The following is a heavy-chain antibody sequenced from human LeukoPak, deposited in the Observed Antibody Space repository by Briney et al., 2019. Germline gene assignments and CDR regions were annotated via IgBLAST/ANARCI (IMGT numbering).Heavy chain of an antibody. J-gene: IGHJ4*02. V-gene: IGHV4-59*08. CDR1: GGSISSYY. D-gene: IGHD4-17*01. Sequence: SETLSLTCTVSGGSISSYYWSWLRQPQGKGREWSGYMHYSEKTNHNPSLKSRVTTSVETSKNQYSVKMSSVTAANTALYYCTRHSSGDYERYFDYWGQGTLVTVSS. CDR2: MHYSEKT. CDR3: TRHSSGDYERYFDY.